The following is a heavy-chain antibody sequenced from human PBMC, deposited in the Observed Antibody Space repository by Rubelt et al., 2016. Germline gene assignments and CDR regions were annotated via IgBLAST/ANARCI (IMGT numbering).Heavy chain of an antibody. Sequence: QVQLVESGGGVVQPGTSLRLSCAASGFTFSSYAMHWVRQAPGKGLEWVAVISYDGSNKYYADSVKGRFTISRDNAKNSLYLQMKSLRAEDTAVYYCARDPRMVRGVYGMDVWGQGTTVTVSS. CDR2: ISYDGSNK. J-gene: IGHJ6*02. D-gene: IGHD3-10*01. CDR1: GFTFSSYA. CDR3: ARDPRMVRGVYGMDV. V-gene: IGHV3-30*14.